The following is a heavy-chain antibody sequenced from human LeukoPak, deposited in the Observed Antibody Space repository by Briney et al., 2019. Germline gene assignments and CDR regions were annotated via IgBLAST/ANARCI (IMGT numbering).Heavy chain of an antibody. J-gene: IGHJ4*02. D-gene: IGHD4-23*01. V-gene: IGHV4-39*07. CDR2: IYYSGST. CDR3: ARAGYGGNSDFDY. Sequence: PSETLSLTCTVSGGSISSSNYYWGWIRQPPGKGLECIGSIYYSGSTYYNPSLKSRFTISVDTSKNRFSLKLSSVTAADTAVYYCARAGYGGNSDFDYWGQGTLVTVSS. CDR1: GGSISSSNYY.